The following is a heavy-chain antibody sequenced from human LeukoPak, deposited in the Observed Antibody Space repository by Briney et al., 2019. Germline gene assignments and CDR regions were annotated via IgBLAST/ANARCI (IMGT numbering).Heavy chain of an antibody. V-gene: IGHV4-61*02. J-gene: IGHJ3*02. CDR1: GGSISSGSYY. CDR2: IYTSGST. D-gene: IGHD3-22*01. CDR3: ARVYYDSSGDSAFDI. Sequence: SQTLSLTCTVSGGSISSGSYYWSWIRQPAGKGLEWIGRIYTSGSTNYKPSLKIRVTISVDTSKNQFSLKLSSVTAADTAVYYCARVYYDSSGDSAFDIWGQGTMVTVSS.